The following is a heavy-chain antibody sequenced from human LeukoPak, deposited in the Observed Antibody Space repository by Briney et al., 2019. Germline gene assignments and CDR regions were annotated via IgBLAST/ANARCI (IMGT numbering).Heavy chain of an antibody. Sequence: SGGSLRLSCAASGSTFSSDWMNWVRQAPGKGLEWVATINQDGSVKYYVDSVKGRFTISRDNTKNSLYLQMNSLTAEDTAVYYCARVVYYDSSPRLYYFDYWGQGTLVTVSS. CDR1: GSTFSSDW. V-gene: IGHV3-7*01. CDR2: INQDGSVK. J-gene: IGHJ4*02. D-gene: IGHD3-22*01. CDR3: ARVVYYDSSPRLYYFDY.